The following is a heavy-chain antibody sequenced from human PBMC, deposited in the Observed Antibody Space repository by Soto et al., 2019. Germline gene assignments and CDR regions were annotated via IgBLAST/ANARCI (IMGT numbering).Heavy chain of an antibody. CDR2: ITSRSTTI. CDR3: ARDYIYAFDI. V-gene: IGHV3-48*01. J-gene: IGHJ3*02. Sequence: GESLKLSCAASGFTFSSYSMNWVRQAPGKGLEWISYITSRSTTISYADSVKGRFSISRDNAKNSLYLQMNSLRAEDTAVYYCARDYIYAFDIWGQGTMVTVSS. CDR1: GFTFSSYS. D-gene: IGHD3-10*01.